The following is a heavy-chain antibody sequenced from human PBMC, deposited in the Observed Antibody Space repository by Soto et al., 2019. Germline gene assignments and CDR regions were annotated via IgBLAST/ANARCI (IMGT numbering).Heavy chain of an antibody. Sequence: SETLSLTCAVSGGSITNSNFYWGWIRQSPGQGLEWIGSLDYSGSTYYNPSLKSRVTVSVDTSKNQFSLKLRSVTAEDTALFFCARHPMVRDFDWLLYYDSWGQGALVTAPQ. CDR1: GGSITNSNFY. J-gene: IGHJ4*02. V-gene: IGHV4-39*01. CDR2: LDYSGST. CDR3: ARHPMVRDFDWLLYYDS. D-gene: IGHD3-9*01.